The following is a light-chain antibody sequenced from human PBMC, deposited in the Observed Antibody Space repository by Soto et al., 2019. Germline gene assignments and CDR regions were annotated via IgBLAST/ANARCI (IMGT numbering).Light chain of an antibody. J-gene: IGKJ4*01. CDR1: QSVSSSY. V-gene: IGKV3-20*01. Sequence: EIVLTQSPGTLSLSPGERATLSCRASQSVSSSYLAWYQQKPGQAPRLLIYGASSRATGIPDRFSGSESGTDFTLTISRLEPEDFAVYYCQQYGSPRFGGGTKVDIK. CDR3: QQYGSPR. CDR2: GAS.